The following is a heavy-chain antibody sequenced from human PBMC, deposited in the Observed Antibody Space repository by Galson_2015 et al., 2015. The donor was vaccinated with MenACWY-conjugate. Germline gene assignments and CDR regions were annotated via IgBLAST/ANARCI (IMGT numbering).Heavy chain of an antibody. Sequence: QSGAEVKKPGESLKISCKGSGYRFINYWVGWVRQMPGKGLQWMGLIDPVNSNVRYSPSFQGQVTISADESISTAYLQWSSLKASGTAMYYCARHPPGGRGMDVWGRGTTVTVSS. V-gene: IGHV5-51*01. J-gene: IGHJ6*02. D-gene: IGHD1-26*01. CDR3: ARHPPGGRGMDV. CDR2: IDPVNSNV. CDR1: GYRFINYW.